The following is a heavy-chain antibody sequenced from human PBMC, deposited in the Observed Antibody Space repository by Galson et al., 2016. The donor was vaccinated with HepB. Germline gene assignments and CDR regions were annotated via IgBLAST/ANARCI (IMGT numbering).Heavy chain of an antibody. Sequence: SLRLSCAASGFTFNNYAMHWVRQAPGKGLEWVAVISHDGSNKYYADSVKGRFTISRDNSKNTLYLQMNSLRAEEKAVYYCARGRLYYDSWSGFCLSHDRWGYWGQGTLVTVSS. J-gene: IGHJ4*02. CDR1: GFTFNNYA. D-gene: IGHD3-3*01. CDR2: ISHDGSNK. CDR3: ARGRLYYDSWSGFCLSHDRWGY. V-gene: IGHV3-30-3*01.